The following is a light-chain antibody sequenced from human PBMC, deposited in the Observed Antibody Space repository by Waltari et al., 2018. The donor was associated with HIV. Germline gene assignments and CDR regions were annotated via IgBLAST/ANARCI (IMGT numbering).Light chain of an antibody. CDR2: DVS. CDR3: CSYAGSYTLRV. Sequence: QSALTQPRSVSGSPGQSVTISCTGTSSDVGAYNYVSWYQQHPGKAPKLIIYDVSKRPSGVPDRFSGSKSGNTASLTISGLHAEDEADYYCCSYAGSYTLRVFGGGTKLTVL. V-gene: IGLV2-11*01. CDR1: SSDVGAYNY. J-gene: IGLJ2*01.